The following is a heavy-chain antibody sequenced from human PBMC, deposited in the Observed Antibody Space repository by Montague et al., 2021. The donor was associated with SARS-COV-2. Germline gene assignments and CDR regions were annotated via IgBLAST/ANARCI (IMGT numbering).Heavy chain of an antibody. Sequence: PALVKPTQTLTLTCTFSGFSLSTSGMCVSWIRRPPGKALEWLTLIDWDDDKYYSTSLKTRLTISKDTSKNQVVLTMTNTDPVDTATYYCARSYGTTVVTRAFDYWGQGTLVTVSS. CDR1: GFSLSTSGMC. V-gene: IGHV2-70*01. D-gene: IGHD4-23*01. CDR2: IDWDDDK. J-gene: IGHJ4*02. CDR3: ARSYGTTVVTRAFDY.